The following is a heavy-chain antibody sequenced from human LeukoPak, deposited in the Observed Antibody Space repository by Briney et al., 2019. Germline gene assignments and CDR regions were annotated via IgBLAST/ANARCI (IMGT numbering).Heavy chain of an antibody. Sequence: QPGGSLRLSCAASGFTFSSSWMSWVRQAPGKGLEWVANIKEDGSRQNSVDSVKGRFTMSRDNAKNSLSLQMDSLRAEDTAIYYCAINNWYRLESWGQGILVTVSS. D-gene: IGHD1-1*01. V-gene: IGHV3-7*01. CDR3: AINNWYRLES. CDR1: GFTFSSSW. J-gene: IGHJ4*02. CDR2: IKEDGSRQ.